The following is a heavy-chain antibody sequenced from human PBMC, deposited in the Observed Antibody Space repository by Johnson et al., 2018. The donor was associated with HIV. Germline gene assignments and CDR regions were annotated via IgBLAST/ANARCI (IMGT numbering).Heavy chain of an antibody. Sequence: VQLVESGGGLIQPGGSLRLSCAASGFTVSNNYMSWVRLAPGKGLEWVSVISGSGGSTYYADSVKGRFTISRDNSKNTLYLQMNSLRAEDTAVYYCAKGNGDRSAFDIWGQGTMVTVSS. CDR3: AKGNGDRSAFDI. D-gene: IGHD4-17*01. CDR1: GFTVSNNY. J-gene: IGHJ3*02. CDR2: ISGSGGST. V-gene: IGHV3-23*04.